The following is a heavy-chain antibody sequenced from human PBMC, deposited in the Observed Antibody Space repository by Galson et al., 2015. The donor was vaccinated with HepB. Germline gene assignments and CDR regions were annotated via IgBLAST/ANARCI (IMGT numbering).Heavy chain of an antibody. Sequence: SLRLSCAASGFILSNAWMNWVRQAPGKGLEWVGRIRPKTEGGTIDYAAPVRGRFTISRDDSKDTLYLQMNSLRAEDTAVYYCAKVSGTYSATDWGQGTLVTVSS. V-gene: IGHV3-15*01. D-gene: IGHD1-26*01. CDR2: IRPKTEGGTI. J-gene: IGHJ4*02. CDR1: GFILSNAW. CDR3: AKVSGTYSATD.